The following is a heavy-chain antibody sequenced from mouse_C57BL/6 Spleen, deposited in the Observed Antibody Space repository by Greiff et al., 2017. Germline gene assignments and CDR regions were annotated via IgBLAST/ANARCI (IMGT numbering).Heavy chain of an antibody. CDR2: IYPGSGST. J-gene: IGHJ4*01. Sequence: QVQLKQPGAELVKPGASVKMSCKASGYTFTSYWITWVKQRPGQGLEWIGDIYPGSGSTNYNEKFKSKATLTVDTSSSTAYMQLSSLTSEDSAVYYCARWGYYGSSYGYAMDYGGQGTSVTVSS. CDR1: GYTFTSYW. D-gene: IGHD1-1*01. V-gene: IGHV1-55*01. CDR3: ARWGYYGSSYGYAMDY.